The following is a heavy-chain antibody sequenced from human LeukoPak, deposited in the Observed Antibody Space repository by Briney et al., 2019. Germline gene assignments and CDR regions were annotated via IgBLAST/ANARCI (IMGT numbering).Heavy chain of an antibody. V-gene: IGHV4-30-4*01. CDR2: IYYSGST. D-gene: IGHD3-3*01. Sequence: SETLSLTCTVSGGSISSGDYYWSWIRQPPGKGLEWIGYIYYSGSTYYNPSLKSRVTISVDTSKNQFSLKLSSVTAADTAVYYCAREGGFYRPLDYSGQGTLVTVSS. CDR1: GGSISSGDYY. CDR3: AREGGFYRPLDY. J-gene: IGHJ4*02.